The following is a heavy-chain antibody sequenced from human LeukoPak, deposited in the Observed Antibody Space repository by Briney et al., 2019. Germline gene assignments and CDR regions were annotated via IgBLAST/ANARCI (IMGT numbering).Heavy chain of an antibody. D-gene: IGHD1-26*01. Sequence: PGGSLRLSCAASGFTFSSYAMHWVRQAPGKGLEWVAVISYDGSNKYYADSVKGRFTISRDNSKNTLYLQMNSLRAEDTAVYYCARDIGKEFDPWGQGTLVTVSS. V-gene: IGHV3-30*01. CDR1: GFTFSSYA. CDR3: ARDIGKEFDP. CDR2: ISYDGSNK. J-gene: IGHJ5*02.